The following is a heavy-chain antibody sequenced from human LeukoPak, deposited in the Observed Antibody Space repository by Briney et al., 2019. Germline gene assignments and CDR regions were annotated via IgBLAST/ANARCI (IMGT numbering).Heavy chain of an antibody. Sequence: PSQTLSLTCTVSGGSISSGSYYWSWIRQPAGKGLEWIGRIYTSGSTNYNPSLKSRVTISVDTSKNQFSLKLSSVTAADTAVYYRARADSSSWYRGYYFDYWGQGTLVTVSS. V-gene: IGHV4-61*02. CDR1: GGSISSGSYY. D-gene: IGHD6-13*01. CDR2: IYTSGST. J-gene: IGHJ4*02. CDR3: ARADSSSWYRGYYFDY.